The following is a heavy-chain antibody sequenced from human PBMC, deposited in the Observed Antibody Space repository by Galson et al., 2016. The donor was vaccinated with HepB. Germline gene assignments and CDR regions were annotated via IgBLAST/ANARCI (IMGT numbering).Heavy chain of an antibody. CDR1: GSTFSINS. CDR3: ATGGWMAASHF. V-gene: IGHV3-21*01. CDR2: IASSSSYI. Sequence: SLRLSCAASGSTFSINSMSWVRQAPGKGLEWIAAIASSSSYIYYRDSVKGRFTISRDNAKNSLYLRMDSLRAEDTAVYYCATGGWMAASHFLGQGTLVTVSS. D-gene: IGHD5-24*01. J-gene: IGHJ4*02.